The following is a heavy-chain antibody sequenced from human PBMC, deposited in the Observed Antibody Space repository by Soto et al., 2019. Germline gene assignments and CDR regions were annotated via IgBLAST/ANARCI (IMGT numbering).Heavy chain of an antibody. J-gene: IGHJ6*02. V-gene: IGHV4-34*01. Sequence: SETLSLTCAVYGGSFSGYYWSWIRQPPGKGLEWIGEINHSGSTNYNPSLKSRVTISVDTSKNQFSLKLSSVTAADTAVYYCARGVSRLRDYYYGMDVWGQGTTVTVCS. CDR3: ARGVSRLRDYYYGMDV. CDR2: INHSGST. CDR1: GGSFSGYY. D-gene: IGHD5-18*01.